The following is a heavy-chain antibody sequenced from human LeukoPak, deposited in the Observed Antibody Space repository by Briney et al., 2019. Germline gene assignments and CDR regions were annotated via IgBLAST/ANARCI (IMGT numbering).Heavy chain of an antibody. D-gene: IGHD3-10*01. CDR3: ARDVGPLDY. CDR2: ILNTGDTT. CDR1: GFNFSRFA. V-gene: IGHV3-23*01. Sequence: GGSLRLSCAASGFNFSRFAMCWVRQAPGKGLEWVSTILNTGDTTYSQNSVKGRFTISRDNSNNTLYLQMNSLRAEDTAVYYCARDVGPLDYWGQGTLVTVSS. J-gene: IGHJ4*02.